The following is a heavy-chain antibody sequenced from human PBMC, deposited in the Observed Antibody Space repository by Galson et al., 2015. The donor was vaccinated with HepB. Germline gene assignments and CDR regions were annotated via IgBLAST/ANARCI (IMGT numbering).Heavy chain of an antibody. D-gene: IGHD3-10*01. J-gene: IGHJ2*01. CDR3: ARHGVWFGGLLRVSHWYFDL. V-gene: IGHV5-10-1*01. CDR1: GYSFTSYW. CDR2: IDPSDSYT. Sequence: QSGAEVTKPGESLRISCKGSGYSFTSYWISWVRQMPGKGLEWMGRIDPSDSYTNYSPSFQGHVTISADKSISTAYLQWSSLKASDTAMYYCARHGVWFGGLLRVSHWYFDLWGRGTLVTVSS.